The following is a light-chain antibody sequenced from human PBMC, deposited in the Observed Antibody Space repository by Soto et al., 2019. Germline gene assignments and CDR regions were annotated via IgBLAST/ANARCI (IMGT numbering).Light chain of an antibody. V-gene: IGLV2-8*01. Sequence: QSALTQPPSASGSPGQSVTISCTGTSSDVGGYNYVSWYQQLPGKAPKLMIFEVSKRPSGVPDRFSGSKSGNTASLTVSGLQAEDEADYYCSSYAGSNKIDVFGTGTKVTVL. CDR2: EVS. J-gene: IGLJ1*01. CDR1: SSDVGGYNY. CDR3: SSYAGSNKIDV.